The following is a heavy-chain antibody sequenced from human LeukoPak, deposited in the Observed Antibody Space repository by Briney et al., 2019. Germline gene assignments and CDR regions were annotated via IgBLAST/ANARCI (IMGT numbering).Heavy chain of an antibody. J-gene: IGHJ4*02. CDR2: IIGSSGTT. CDR3: ARGAYDYIEIAYFDY. CDR1: GFSFNNYA. D-gene: IGHD5-12*01. V-gene: IGHV3-23*01. Sequence: GGSLRLSCVASGFSFNNYAMNWVRQAPGKGLEWVSLIIGSSGTTFYADSVKGRFTISRDKSKSTLYLQMNSLRAEDTAVYYCARGAYDYIEIAYFDYWGQGSLVTVSS.